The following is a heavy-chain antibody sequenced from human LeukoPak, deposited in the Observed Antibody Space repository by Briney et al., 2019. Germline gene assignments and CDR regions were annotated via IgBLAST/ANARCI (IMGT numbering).Heavy chain of an antibody. CDR2: IIPILGIA. V-gene: IGHV1-69*04. J-gene: IGHJ5*02. D-gene: IGHD6-19*01. CDR1: GGTFSSYA. CDR3: ARDPYSSGWYIPRYDP. Sequence: SSVKVSCKASGGTFSSYAISWVRQAPGQGLEWMGRIIPILGIANYAQKFQGRVTITADKSTSTAYMELSSLRSEDTAVYYCARDPYSSGWYIPRYDPWGQGTLVTVSS.